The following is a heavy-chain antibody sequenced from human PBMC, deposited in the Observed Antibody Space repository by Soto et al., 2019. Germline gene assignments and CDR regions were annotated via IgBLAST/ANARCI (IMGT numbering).Heavy chain of an antibody. CDR3: ASVDTAANYYGMDV. CDR1: GGTFSSYT. CDR2: IIPILGIA. J-gene: IGHJ6*02. V-gene: IGHV1-69*02. Sequence: QVRLVQSGAEVKKPGSSVKVSCKASGGTFSSYTISWVRQAPGQGLEWMGRIIPILGIANYAQKFQGRVTITADKSTSTAYMELSSLRSEDTAVYYCASVDTAANYYGMDVWGQGTTVTVSS. D-gene: IGHD5-18*01.